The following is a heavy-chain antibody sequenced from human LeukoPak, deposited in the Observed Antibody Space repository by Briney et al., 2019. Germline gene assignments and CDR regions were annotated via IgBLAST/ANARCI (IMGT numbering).Heavy chain of an antibody. CDR1: EYSFPNYC. CDR3: ARTLGYCSGGSCYFFDY. Sequence: GESLKISCKHSEYSFPNYCIGWVRQMPGKGLEWMGIIYPGDSDTRYSPSFQGQVTISADKSISTAYLQWSSLKASDTAMYYCARTLGYCSGGSCYFFDYWGQGTLVTVSS. V-gene: IGHV5-51*01. CDR2: IYPGDSDT. D-gene: IGHD2-15*01. J-gene: IGHJ4*02.